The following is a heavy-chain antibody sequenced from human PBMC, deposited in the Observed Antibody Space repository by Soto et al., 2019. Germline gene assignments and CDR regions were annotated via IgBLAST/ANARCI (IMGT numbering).Heavy chain of an antibody. J-gene: IGHJ6*04. CDR3: ARDHLLLPAKSFFNGADA. CDR2: IPQDGVDG. CDR1: GFIFSMYS. D-gene: IGHD2-15*01. V-gene: IGHV3-7*01. Sequence: DVKLVESGGGMVQPGDSLRLSCEVSGFIFSMYSMSWVRQTPGKGLEWVAKIPQDGVDGHYADAVKGRFTISRDNGKTSLYLQMNNHRAQATAINYRARDHLLLPAKSFFNGADAWGGGATGTVSS.